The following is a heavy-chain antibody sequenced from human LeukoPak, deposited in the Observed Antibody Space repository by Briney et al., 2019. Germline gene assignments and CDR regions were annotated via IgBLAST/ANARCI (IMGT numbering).Heavy chain of an antibody. CDR3: ARGGSGSYYFYYYCMDV. D-gene: IGHD3-10*01. CDR1: GGSISSSSYY. CDR2: IYYSGST. V-gene: IGHV4-39*07. J-gene: IGHJ6*03. Sequence: SETLSLTCTVSGGSISSSSYYWGWIRQPPGKGLEWIGSIYYSGSTYYNPSLKSRVTISVDTSKNQFSLKLSSVTAADTAVYYCARGGSGSYYFYYYCMDVWGKGTTVTVSS.